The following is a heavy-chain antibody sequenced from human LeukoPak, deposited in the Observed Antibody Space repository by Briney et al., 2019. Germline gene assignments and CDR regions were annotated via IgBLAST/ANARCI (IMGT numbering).Heavy chain of an antibody. CDR3: ARRTHERDY. CDR1: GGSISSSSYY. D-gene: IGHD1-7*01. V-gene: IGHV4-39*01. CDR2: IYYSGST. Sequence: SETLSLTRTVSGGSISSSSYYWGWIRQPPGKGLEWIGSIYYSGSTYYNPSLKSRVTISVDTSKNQFSLKLSSVTAADTAVYYCARRTHERDYWGQGTLVTVSS. J-gene: IGHJ4*02.